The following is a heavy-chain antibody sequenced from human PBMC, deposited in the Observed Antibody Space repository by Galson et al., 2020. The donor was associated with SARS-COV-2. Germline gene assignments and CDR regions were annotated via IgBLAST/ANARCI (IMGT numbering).Heavy chain of an antibody. CDR2: IYYSGST. Sequence: SETLSLTCTVSGGSISSSSYYWGWIRQPPGKGLEWIGSIYYSGSTYYNPSLKSRVTISVDTSKNQFSLKLSSVTAADTAVYYCARMTYYYDRSGPDDAFDIWGQGTMVTVSS. CDR3: ARMTYYYDRSGPDDAFDI. J-gene: IGHJ3*02. D-gene: IGHD3-22*01. V-gene: IGHV4-39*01. CDR1: GGSISSSSYY.